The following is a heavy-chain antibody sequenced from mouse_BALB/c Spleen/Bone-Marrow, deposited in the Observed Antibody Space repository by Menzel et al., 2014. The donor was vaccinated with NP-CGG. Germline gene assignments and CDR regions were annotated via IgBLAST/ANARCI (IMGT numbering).Heavy chain of an antibody. V-gene: IGHV1-4*02. CDR1: GYTFTSYT. Sequence: VQLQQSAAELARPGASVKMSCKASGYTFTSYTMHWVRQRPGQGLEWIGYINPSSGYTDYNQKFKDKTTLTADKPSSTAYMQLSSLTSEDSAVYYCARGYYGSSTFAYWGQGTLVTVSA. CDR2: INPSSGYT. D-gene: IGHD1-1*01. J-gene: IGHJ3*01. CDR3: ARGYYGSSTFAY.